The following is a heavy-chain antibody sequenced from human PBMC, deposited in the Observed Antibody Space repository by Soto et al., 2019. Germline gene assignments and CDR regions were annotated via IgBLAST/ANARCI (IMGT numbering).Heavy chain of an antibody. J-gene: IGHJ4*02. CDR2: IYYSGTT. D-gene: IGHD2-8*01. V-gene: IGHV4-31*03. CDR1: GGSVSSGGYY. Sequence: SETLCLTCTVSGGSVSSGGYYWSWIRQHPGTGLEWIGYIYYSGTTYFNPSLKSRASISLDTSKNEFSLKLTSVTAADTAVYYCARRAWPHGINGVCYNDGCWAERGQGGLDTVSS. CDR3: ARRAWPHGINGVCYNDGCWAE.